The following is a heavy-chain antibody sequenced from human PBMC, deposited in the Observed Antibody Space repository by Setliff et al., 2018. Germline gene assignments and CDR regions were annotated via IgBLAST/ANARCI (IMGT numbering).Heavy chain of an antibody. CDR3: ARDSMAGADY. CDR1: GGSISSYY. D-gene: IGHD2-2*01. V-gene: IGHV4-4*07. J-gene: IGHJ4*02. CDR2: IYIGGSA. Sequence: SETLSLTCTVSGGSISSYYWSWIRQPAGKGLEWIGHIYIGGSANYNPSLKSRVTMSIDTSKNQFSLKLNSVTAADMAVYYCARDSMAGADYWGQGTLVTVSS.